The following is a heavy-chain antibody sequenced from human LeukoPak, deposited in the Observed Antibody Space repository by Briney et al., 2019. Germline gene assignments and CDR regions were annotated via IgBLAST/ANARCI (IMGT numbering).Heavy chain of an antibody. CDR1: GGTFSSYT. Sequence: SVKVSCKASGGTFSSYTISWVRQAPGQGLEWMGRIIPILGIANYAQKFQGRVTITADKSTSTAYMELSSLRSEDTAVFSCARGHQPPYYGMDVWGQGTTVTVSS. CDR3: ARGHQPPYYGMDV. CDR2: IIPILGIA. J-gene: IGHJ6*02. V-gene: IGHV1-69*02.